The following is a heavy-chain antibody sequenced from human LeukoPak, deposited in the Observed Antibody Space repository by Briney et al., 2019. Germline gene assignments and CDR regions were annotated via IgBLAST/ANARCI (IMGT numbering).Heavy chain of an antibody. CDR2: INHSGST. Sequence: AETLSLTCAVYGGSFNGYYWSWLRQPPGKGLEWIGEINHSGSTNYNPSLKSRVTISVNTSKNHFSLKLSSVTAADTAVYYCARAPDGICTTITCYKRDASDIWGQGTMVTVSS. V-gene: IGHV4-34*01. D-gene: IGHD2-2*01. J-gene: IGHJ3*02. CDR3: ARAPDGICTTITCYKRDASDI. CDR1: GGSFNGYY.